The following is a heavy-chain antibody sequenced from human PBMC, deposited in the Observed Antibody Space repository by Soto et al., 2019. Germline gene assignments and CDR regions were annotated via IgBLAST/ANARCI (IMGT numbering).Heavy chain of an antibody. CDR1: GVSISSYY. J-gene: IGHJ5*02. CDR2: IYYSGST. D-gene: IGHD3-3*01. V-gene: IGHV4-59*08. Sequence: SETLSLPCTASGVSISSYYWSWIRQPPGKGLEWIGYIYYSGSTNYNRSLKSRVTISVDTSKNQFSRKLGTVTAADTAVYYCARVRFLEWLLEENGFDPWGEGTLVTVSS. CDR3: ARVRFLEWLLEENGFDP.